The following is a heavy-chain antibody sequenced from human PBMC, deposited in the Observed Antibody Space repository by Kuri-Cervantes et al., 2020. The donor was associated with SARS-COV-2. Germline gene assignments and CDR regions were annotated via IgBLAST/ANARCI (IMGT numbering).Heavy chain of an antibody. CDR3: GGWFGEGPADY. CDR2: ISAYNGNT. V-gene: IGHV1-18*01. D-gene: IGHD3-10*01. Sequence: ASVKVSCKASGYTFTSYGISWVRQAPGQGLEWMGWISAYNGNTNYAQKLQGRVTMTTDTSTSTAYMELRSLRSEDTAVYYCGGWFGEGPADYWGQGTLVTVSS. CDR1: GYTFTSYG. J-gene: IGHJ4*02.